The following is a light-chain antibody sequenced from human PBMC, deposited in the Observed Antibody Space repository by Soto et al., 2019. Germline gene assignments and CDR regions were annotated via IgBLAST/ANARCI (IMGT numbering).Light chain of an antibody. Sequence: AIQMTQSPSSLSASVGDRVTITSRASQGIRTDLGWYQQKPGKAPKLLIYAASSLQSGVPSRFSGSGSGTDFNLTIRSLQPEDFATYYFLHDYNYPWTFGQGTKVEIK. J-gene: IGKJ1*01. CDR2: AAS. CDR1: QGIRTD. V-gene: IGKV1-6*01. CDR3: LHDYNYPWT.